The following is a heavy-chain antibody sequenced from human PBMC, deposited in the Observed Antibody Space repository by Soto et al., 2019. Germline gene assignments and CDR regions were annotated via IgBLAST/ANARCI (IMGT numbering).Heavy chain of an antibody. CDR3: AKSRGSGSYFNPSDAFDF. CDR2: ISGSGGGT. J-gene: IGHJ3*01. V-gene: IGHV3-23*01. CDR1: GFTFSSYA. D-gene: IGHD3-10*01. Sequence: EVQLLDSGGGLVQPGGSLRLSCAASGFTFSSYAMSWVRQAPGKGLEWVSSISGSGGGTYYADSVKGRFTISRDNSKNTLSLHMNSLRAEDTDVYYCAKSRGSGSYFNPSDAFDFWGQGTMVTVSS.